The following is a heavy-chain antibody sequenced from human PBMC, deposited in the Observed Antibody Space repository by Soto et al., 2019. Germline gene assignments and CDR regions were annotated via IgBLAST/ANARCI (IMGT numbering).Heavy chain of an antibody. V-gene: IGHV6-1*01. CDR2: TYYRSKWYN. CDR3: ARDSRVCSSTSCYSNWFDP. D-gene: IGHD2-2*01. CDR1: GDSVSSNSAA. J-gene: IGHJ5*02. Sequence: SQTLSLTCAISGDSVSSNSAAWNWIRQSPSRGLEWLGRTYYRSKWYNDYAVSVKSRITINPDTSKNQFSLQLNSVTPEDTAVYYCARDSRVCSSTSCYSNWFDPWGQGTLVTVSS.